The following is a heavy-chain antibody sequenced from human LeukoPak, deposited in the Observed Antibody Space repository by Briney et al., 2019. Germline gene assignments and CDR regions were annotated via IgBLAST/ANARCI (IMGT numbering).Heavy chain of an antibody. CDR2: ISNDGNEK. Sequence: PGRSLRLSCAASGFTFSAYVMHWVRQAPGKGLECVAVISNDGNEKYYADSVKGRFSISRDNSKNTLYLQMNSLRTEDTAVYYCVRDGDYTGGWTYGAGDYWRQVNLVTVSS. V-gene: IGHV3-30*04. J-gene: IGHJ4*01. CDR1: GFTFSAYV. CDR3: VRDGDYTGGWTYGAGDY. D-gene: IGHD2-8*02.